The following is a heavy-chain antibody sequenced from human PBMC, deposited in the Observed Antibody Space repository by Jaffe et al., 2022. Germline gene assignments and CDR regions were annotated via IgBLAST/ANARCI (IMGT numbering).Heavy chain of an antibody. V-gene: IGHV3-23*01. J-gene: IGHJ6*03. Sequence: EVQLLESGGGLVQPGGSLRLSCAASGFTFSSYAMSWVRQAPGKGLEWVSAISGSGGSTYYADSVKGRFTISRDNSKNTLYLQMNSLRAEDTAVYYCAKRWKTAMVRKDYYYMDVWGKGTTVTVSS. CDR1: GFTFSSYA. CDR3: AKRWKTAMVRKDYYYMDV. CDR2: ISGSGGST. D-gene: IGHD5-18*01.